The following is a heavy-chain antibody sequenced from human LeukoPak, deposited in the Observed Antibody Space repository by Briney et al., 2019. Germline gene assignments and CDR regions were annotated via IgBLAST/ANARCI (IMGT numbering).Heavy chain of an antibody. J-gene: IGHJ4*02. CDR2: ISGSGGST. V-gene: IGHV3-23*01. Sequence: VGSLRLSCAASGFTFSSYAMSWVRHAPGEGLEWVSAISGSGGSTYYADSVKGRFTISRDNSKNTLYLQMNSLRAEDTAVYYCAKDVLLWFGEGNYFDYWGQGTLVTVSS. CDR3: AKDVLLWFGEGNYFDY. CDR1: GFTFSSYA. D-gene: IGHD3-10*01.